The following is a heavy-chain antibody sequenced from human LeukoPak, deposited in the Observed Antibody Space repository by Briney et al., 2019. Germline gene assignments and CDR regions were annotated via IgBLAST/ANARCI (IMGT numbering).Heavy chain of an antibody. Sequence: PGGSLRLSCAASGFTFSNYAMSWVRQAPGKGLEWVANIKSDGSTKYYVDSVKGRFTISRDNAESSLYLQMNSLGAEDTAVYYCARIGSASTNWFDPWGQGTLVTVSS. CDR3: ARIGSASTNWFDP. V-gene: IGHV3-7*03. CDR1: GFTFSNYA. J-gene: IGHJ5*02. D-gene: IGHD1-1*01. CDR2: IKSDGSTK.